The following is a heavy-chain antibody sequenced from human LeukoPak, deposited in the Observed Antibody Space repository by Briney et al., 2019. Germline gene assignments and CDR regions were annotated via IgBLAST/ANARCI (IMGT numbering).Heavy chain of an antibody. Sequence: GGSLRLSCAASGFTFSSYWMSWVRQALGKGLEWVANMKGDGSAKYYVDSVKGRFTITRDNAKSSLFLQMNSLRAEDTAVYYCARLVLSRTWFDDFWGQGTLVTVSS. CDR1: GFTFSSYW. V-gene: IGHV3-7*01. CDR2: MKGDGSAK. J-gene: IGHJ4*02. D-gene: IGHD6-13*01. CDR3: ARLVLSRTWFDDF.